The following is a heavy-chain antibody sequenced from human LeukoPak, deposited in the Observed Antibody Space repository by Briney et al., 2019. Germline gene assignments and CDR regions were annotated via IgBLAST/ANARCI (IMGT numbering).Heavy chain of an antibody. J-gene: IGHJ6*04. CDR2: ISSSGSTI. V-gene: IGHV3-48*03. D-gene: IGHD5-12*01. Sequence: PGGSLSLSCAASGFTFSRYEMNCVRQATGKGLEWVSYISSSGSTIYYADSVKGRFTISRDNAKTSLYLQMNSLRAEDTAVYYCARGRGPYGMDVWGKGTTVTVSS. CDR3: ARGRGPYGMDV. CDR1: GFTFSRYE.